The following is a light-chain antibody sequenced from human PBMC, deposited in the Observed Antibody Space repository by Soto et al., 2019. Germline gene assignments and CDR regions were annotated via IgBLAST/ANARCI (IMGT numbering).Light chain of an antibody. Sequence: QSVLTQPPSASGTPGQRVTISCSESSSNIGSNTVNWYQQFPGTAPKRLIYSNNQRPSGVPARFSGSKSGTSASLAISGLQSEVEADYYCAAWDDSLNGYVFGTGTKV. V-gene: IGLV1-44*01. CDR3: AAWDDSLNGYV. CDR1: SSNIGSNT. CDR2: SNN. J-gene: IGLJ1*01.